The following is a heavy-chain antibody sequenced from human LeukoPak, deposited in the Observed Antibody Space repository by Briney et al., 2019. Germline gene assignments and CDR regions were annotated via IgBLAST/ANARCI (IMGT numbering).Heavy chain of an antibody. D-gene: IGHD2-21*01. Sequence: SVKVSCTASGYTFTGYYMHWVRQAPGQGLEWMGGIIPIFGTANYAQKFQGRVTITADESTSTAYMELSSLRSEDTAVYYCARVAGSEGSDYWGQGTLVTVSS. CDR1: GYTFTGYY. J-gene: IGHJ4*02. V-gene: IGHV1-69*13. CDR2: IIPIFGTA. CDR3: ARVAGSEGSDY.